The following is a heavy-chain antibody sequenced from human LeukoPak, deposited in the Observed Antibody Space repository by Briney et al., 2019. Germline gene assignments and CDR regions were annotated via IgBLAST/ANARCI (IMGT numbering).Heavy chain of an antibody. J-gene: IGHJ5*02. Sequence: PGVSLRLSCAASGFTFSDYYMSWIRQPPGKGLEWIGSIYYSGSTYYNPSLKSRVTMSVDTSKNQFSLKLSSVTAADTAVYYCARLATVTSGRIWFDPWGQGTLVTVSS. CDR2: IYYSGST. CDR1: GFTFSDYY. D-gene: IGHD4-17*01. V-gene: IGHV4-39*01. CDR3: ARLATVTSGRIWFDP.